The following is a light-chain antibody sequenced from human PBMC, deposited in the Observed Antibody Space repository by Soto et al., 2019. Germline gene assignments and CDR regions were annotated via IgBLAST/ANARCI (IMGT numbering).Light chain of an antibody. CDR1: QSINSW. CDR3: QPFNTHSRT. Sequence: DIQMTQSPSTLSASVGDRVTITCRASQSINSWLAWYQQKPGKAPKLLIYKASTLESGVPSRFSGSGSGTEFTLTISSLQPDDFETYYCQPFNTHSRTFGQGTRVEIK. V-gene: IGKV1-5*03. CDR2: KAS. J-gene: IGKJ1*01.